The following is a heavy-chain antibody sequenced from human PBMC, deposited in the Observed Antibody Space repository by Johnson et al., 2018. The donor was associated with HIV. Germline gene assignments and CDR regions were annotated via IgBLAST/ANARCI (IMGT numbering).Heavy chain of an antibody. CDR3: ARDKYGVPSGTFDI. Sequence: QVQLVESGGGVVQPGGSLRLSCAASGFTFSSYGMHWVRQAPGKGLELVAVIWYDGSNKYYADSVKGRFTISRDNSKNTLYLQMNSLRAEDTAFYYCARDKYGVPSGTFDIWGQGTMVTVSS. V-gene: IGHV3-33*01. D-gene: IGHD4-17*01. CDR2: IWYDGSNK. J-gene: IGHJ3*02. CDR1: GFTFSSYG.